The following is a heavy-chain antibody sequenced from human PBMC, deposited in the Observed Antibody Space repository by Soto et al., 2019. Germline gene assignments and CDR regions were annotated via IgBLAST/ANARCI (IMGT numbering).Heavy chain of an antibody. V-gene: IGHV4-61*01. J-gene: IGHJ6*02. CDR2: IYSSGST. CDR3: PLFVSSCSGTHCYTRADV. CDR1: GGSVSSDTHY. D-gene: IGHD2-2*01. Sequence: SETLSLTCTVSGGSVSSDTHYWSWIRQPPGKRLEWIGFIYSSGSTNYNPSLKSRVTMSVDTSKNQFSLKLRSVIVADTAVYHCPLFVSSCSGTHCYTRADVWGHGTTVTVSS.